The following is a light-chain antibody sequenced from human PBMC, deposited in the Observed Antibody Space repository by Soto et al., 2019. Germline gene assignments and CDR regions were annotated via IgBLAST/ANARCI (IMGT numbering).Light chain of an antibody. Sequence: EIVMTQSPATLSVSPGERATLSCRASQSVRSNVAWYQQKPGQAPRLLMYGVSTRATGIPARFSGSGSGTEFTLTISSLQSEDFAVYYCKHYNTWPGFGQGTKLEIK. CDR1: QSVRSN. V-gene: IGKV3-15*01. CDR2: GVS. CDR3: KHYNTWPG. J-gene: IGKJ2*01.